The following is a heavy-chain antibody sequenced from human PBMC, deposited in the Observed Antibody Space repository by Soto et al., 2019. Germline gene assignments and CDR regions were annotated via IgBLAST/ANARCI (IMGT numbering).Heavy chain of an antibody. V-gene: IGHV3-33*01. D-gene: IGHD3-16*01. CDR3: ARGTSHFYYYMDV. Sequence: QVQLVESGGGVVQPGTSLRLSCTASGFKFIYYGMHWVRQGPGKGLEWVAVIWYDGGRDYYSDSVEGRFTISRDNFKNTVYLEMNSLRIEDTAVYYCARGTSHFYYYMDVWGEGTTVTVSS. J-gene: IGHJ6*03. CDR2: IWYDGGRD. CDR1: GFKFIYYG.